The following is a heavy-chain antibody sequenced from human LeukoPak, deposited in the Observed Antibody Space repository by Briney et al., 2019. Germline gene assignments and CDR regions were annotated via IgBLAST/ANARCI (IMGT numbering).Heavy chain of an antibody. CDR2: IRSDGSNK. D-gene: IGHD1-26*01. CDR3: AKVHPYRVRATTVDY. CDR1: GFTFSSYG. J-gene: IGHJ4*02. V-gene: IGHV3-30*02. Sequence: GGSLRLSCAASGFTFSSYGMHWVRQAPGKGLEWVAFIRSDGSNKYYPDSVKGRFTISRDNSKNTLYLQMNSLRPEDTAVYYCAKVHPYRVRATTVDYWGQGTLVTVSS.